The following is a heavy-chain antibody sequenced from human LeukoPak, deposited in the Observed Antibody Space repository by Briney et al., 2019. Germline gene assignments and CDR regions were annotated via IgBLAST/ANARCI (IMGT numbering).Heavy chain of an antibody. J-gene: IGHJ4*02. CDR2: IKSDGSRT. Sequence: PGRSLRLSCAASGFTFSSYWMHWVRQAPGKGLVWVSRIKSDGSRTDYADSVKGRFTISRDNAKNTLYLQMNSLRAEDTAVYYCARELPFDYWGQGTLVTVSS. CDR3: ARELPFDY. V-gene: IGHV3-74*01. D-gene: IGHD2-15*01. CDR1: GFTFSSYW.